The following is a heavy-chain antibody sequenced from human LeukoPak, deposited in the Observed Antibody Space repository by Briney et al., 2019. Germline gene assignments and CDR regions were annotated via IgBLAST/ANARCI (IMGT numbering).Heavy chain of an antibody. CDR1: GFTFSSYS. Sequence: PGGSLRLSCAASGFTFSSYSMNWVRQAPGKGLEWVSSISSSSSYIYYADSVKGRFTISRDNAKNSLYLQMNSLRAEDTAVYYCARDLEYCSGGSCYSAFDYWGQGTLVTVSS. D-gene: IGHD2-15*01. J-gene: IGHJ4*02. CDR2: ISSSSSYI. CDR3: ARDLEYCSGGSCYSAFDY. V-gene: IGHV3-21*01.